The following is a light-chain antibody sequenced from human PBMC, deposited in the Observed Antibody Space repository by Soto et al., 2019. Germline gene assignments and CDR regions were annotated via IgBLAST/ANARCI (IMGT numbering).Light chain of an antibody. Sequence: EIVLTQSPGTLSLSPGERATLSCRSSQSLNSFYLAWYQQKPGQAPRLLIYGSSNRATGIPDRFSGSGSGTDFTLTISRLDPEDFAVYYCQQYDISPRTFGQGTKVDIK. CDR1: QSLNSFY. CDR2: GSS. J-gene: IGKJ1*01. V-gene: IGKV3-20*01. CDR3: QQYDISPRT.